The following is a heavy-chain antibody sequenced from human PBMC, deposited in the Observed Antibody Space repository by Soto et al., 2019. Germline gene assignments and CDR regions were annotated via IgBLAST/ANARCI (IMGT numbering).Heavy chain of an antibody. CDR1: GFTVSSNY. D-gene: IGHD3-10*01. CDR3: ATVRYYYGLFDY. J-gene: IGHJ4*02. V-gene: IGHV3-53*04. CDR2: IYIGGST. Sequence: LSCAASGFTVSSNYMSWVRQAPGKGLEWVTVIYIGGSTYYADSVKGRFTISSYNYKNTLYLQMNSLRVEDTAVYYWATVRYYYGLFDYWGQGTLVTFSS.